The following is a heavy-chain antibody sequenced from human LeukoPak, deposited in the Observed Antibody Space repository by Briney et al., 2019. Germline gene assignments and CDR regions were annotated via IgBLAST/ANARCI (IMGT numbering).Heavy chain of an antibody. Sequence: GGSLRLSCAASGFTVSSNYMSWVRQAPGKGLEWVSVIYSGGSTYYADSVKGRFTISRDNSKNTLYLQMNSLRAEDTAVYYCAKCSYYGSGSYSYYYGMDVWGQGTTVTVSS. CDR1: GFTVSSNY. D-gene: IGHD3-10*01. CDR3: AKCSYYGSGSYSYYYGMDV. J-gene: IGHJ6*02. CDR2: IYSGGST. V-gene: IGHV3-66*01.